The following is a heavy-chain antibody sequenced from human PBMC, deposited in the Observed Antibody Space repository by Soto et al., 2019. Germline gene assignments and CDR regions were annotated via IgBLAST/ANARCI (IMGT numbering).Heavy chain of an antibody. J-gene: IGHJ4*02. CDR3: AKDKSPLVAWTQVDY. CDR1: GFTFDDYA. D-gene: IGHD2-15*01. CDR2: ISWNSGSI. Sequence: EVPLVESGGGLVQPGRSLRLSCAASGFTFDDYAMHWVRQAPGKGLEWVSGISWNSGSIAYADSVKGRFTISRDNAKNSLYLQMNSLRTDDTALYYCAKDKSPLVAWTQVDYWGQGTLVTVSS. V-gene: IGHV3-9*01.